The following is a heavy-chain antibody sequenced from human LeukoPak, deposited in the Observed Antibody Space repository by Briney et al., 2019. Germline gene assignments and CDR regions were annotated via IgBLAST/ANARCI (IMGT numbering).Heavy chain of an antibody. V-gene: IGHV3-23*01. D-gene: IGHD2-15*01. CDR3: AKDPVGYCSGGSCYHDY. Sequence: GGSLRLSCAASGFTFSSYAMSWVRQAPGKGLEWVSAISGSGGSTYYADSVKGRFTISRDNSKNTLYLQMNSLRAEDTAVYYCAKDPVGYCSGGSCYHDYWGQGTLVTVSS. CDR2: ISGSGGST. J-gene: IGHJ4*02. CDR1: GFTFSSYA.